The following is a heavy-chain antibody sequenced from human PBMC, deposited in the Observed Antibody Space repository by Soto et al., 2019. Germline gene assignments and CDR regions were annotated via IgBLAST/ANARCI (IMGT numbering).Heavy chain of an antibody. J-gene: IGHJ6*02. CDR3: ARVSIAVDGTFPTGYYYGMDV. D-gene: IGHD6-19*01. V-gene: IGHV4-59*01. CDR1: GGSISSYY. CDR2: IYYSGST. Sequence: SETLSLTCTVSGGSISSYYWSWIRQPPGKGLEWIGYIYYSGSTNYNPSLKSRVTISVDTSKNQFSLKLSSVTAADTAVYYCARVSIAVDGTFPTGYYYGMDVWGQGTTVTVSS.